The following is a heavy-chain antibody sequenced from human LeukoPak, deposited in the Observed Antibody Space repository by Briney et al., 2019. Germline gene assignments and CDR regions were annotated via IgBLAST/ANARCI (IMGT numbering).Heavy chain of an antibody. CDR2: IQSDETNK. CDR3: AKEIWPTVTTPGRTYFDY. J-gene: IGHJ4*02. CDR1: KFTFNNYG. V-gene: IGHV3-30*02. Sequence: GGSLRLSCTASKFTFNNYGMHWVRQAPGKGLEWVAFIQSDETNKYYADSVKGRFTISRDNSKNTVYLQMNSLRADDTAVYYCAKEIWPTVTTPGRTYFDYWGQGTLVTVSS. D-gene: IGHD4-17*01.